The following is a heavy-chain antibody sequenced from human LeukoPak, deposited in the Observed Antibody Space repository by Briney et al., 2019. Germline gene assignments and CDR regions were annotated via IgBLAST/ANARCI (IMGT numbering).Heavy chain of an antibody. D-gene: IGHD5-12*01. CDR1: GYTLTGYC. J-gene: IGHJ4*02. Sequence: ASVKVSCKACGYTLTGYCMHWVRQAPGQGLEWMGWINPENGGTNYAQKFQGRVTMTRDMSISTAYMELSRLRSDDTVVYYCARDPSNSGYDYLYYFDYWGQGTLVTVSS. CDR2: INPENGGT. CDR3: ARDPSNSGYDYLYYFDY. V-gene: IGHV1-2*02.